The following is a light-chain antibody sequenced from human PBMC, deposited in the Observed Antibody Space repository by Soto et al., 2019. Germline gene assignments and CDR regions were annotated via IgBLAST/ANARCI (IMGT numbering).Light chain of an antibody. CDR3: SSYAGSKGV. V-gene: IGLV2-8*01. Sequence: QSALTQPPSASGSPGQSVTISCTGTSSDIGGYDHVSWYRQDPGKAPKVMIYEVTKRPSGVPDRFSGSKAGNTASLTVFGLQAEDEANYYCSSYAGSKGVFGGGTKLTVL. CDR1: SSDIGGYDH. CDR2: EVT. J-gene: IGLJ2*01.